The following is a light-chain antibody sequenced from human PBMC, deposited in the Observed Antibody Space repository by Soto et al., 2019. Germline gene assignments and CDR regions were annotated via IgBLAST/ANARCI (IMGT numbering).Light chain of an antibody. CDR3: RSYTNINTRACV. V-gene: IGLV2-14*01. CDR1: SGDIGSYNR. J-gene: IGLJ1*01. CDR2: EVT. Sequence: QSVLTQPASVSGSPGQSITISCTGTSGDIGSYNRVSWYQQHPGKAPKLIIYEVTDRPSGVSNRFSGSKSGNTASLTISGLQAEDEAEYYCRSYTNINTRACVFGTGPKLTVL.